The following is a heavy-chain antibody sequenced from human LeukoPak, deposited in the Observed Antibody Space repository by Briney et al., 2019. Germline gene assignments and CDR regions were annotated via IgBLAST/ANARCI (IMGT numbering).Heavy chain of an antibody. D-gene: IGHD1-1*01. Sequence: SETLSLTCTVSGVSISNNNYYWAWIRQPPGKGLECIGSIYYSGSPYYKPTLKSRVTISLDTSKNQFSLRLSSVTAADTAVYYCATWRTAKTGFDYWGQGTLVTVSS. CDR1: GVSISNNNYY. J-gene: IGHJ4*02. CDR2: IYYSGSP. CDR3: ATWRTAKTGFDY. V-gene: IGHV4-39*01.